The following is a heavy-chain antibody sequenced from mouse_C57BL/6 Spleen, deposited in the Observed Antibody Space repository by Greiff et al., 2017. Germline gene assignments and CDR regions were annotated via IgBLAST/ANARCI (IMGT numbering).Heavy chain of an antibody. CDR1: GYAFTNYL. CDR2: INPGSGGT. D-gene: IGHD2-2*01. Sequence: QVQLQQSGAELVRPGTSVKVSCKASGYAFTNYLIEWVKQRPGQGLEWIGVINPGSGGTNYNEKFKGKATLTADKSSSTAYMQLSSLTSEDSAVYFCARRGGYDPFDYWGQGTTLTVSS. V-gene: IGHV1-54*01. J-gene: IGHJ2*01. CDR3: ARRGGYDPFDY.